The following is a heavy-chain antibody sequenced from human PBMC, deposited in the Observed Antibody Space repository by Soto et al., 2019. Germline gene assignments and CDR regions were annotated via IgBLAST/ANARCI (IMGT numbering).Heavy chain of an antibody. V-gene: IGHV2-70*01. Sequence: GSGPTLVNPTQTLTVTCTFSGFSLSTSGMCVSWIRQPPGKALEWLALIDWDDDKYYSTSLKTRLAISKDTSKNQVVLTMTNMDPVDTATYYCARIYRDDSSGYYGYFDYRGQGTLVTVSS. J-gene: IGHJ4*02. CDR1: GFSLSTSGMC. CDR3: ARIYRDDSSGYYGYFDY. CDR2: IDWDDDK. D-gene: IGHD3-22*01.